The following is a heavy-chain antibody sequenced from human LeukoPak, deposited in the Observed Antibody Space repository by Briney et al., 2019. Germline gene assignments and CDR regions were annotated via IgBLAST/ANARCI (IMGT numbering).Heavy chain of an antibody. CDR3: AKDRSPAKSGSYYLFDY. J-gene: IGHJ4*02. V-gene: IGHV3-33*06. CDR1: GFTFSSYG. CDR2: IWYDGSNK. D-gene: IGHD1-26*01. Sequence: PGGSLRLSCAASGFTFSSYGMHWVRRAPGKGLEWVAVIWYDGSNKYYADSVKGRFTISRDNSKNTLYLQMSSLRAEDTAVYYCAKDRSPAKSGSYYLFDYWGQGTLVTVSS.